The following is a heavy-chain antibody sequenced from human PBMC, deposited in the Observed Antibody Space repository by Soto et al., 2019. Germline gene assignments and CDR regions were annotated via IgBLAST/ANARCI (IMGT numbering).Heavy chain of an antibody. CDR2: IYYSGST. V-gene: IGHV4-59*08. D-gene: IGHD2-2*01. J-gene: IGHJ6*03. CDR3: ACRDCSGTNCYYLDYYYMDV. Sequence: QVQLQESGPGLVRPSETLSLTCTVSGGSFSSYYWTWIRQSPGKGLEWIGYIYYSGSTDYNPSLRGRLAISIDTSKNQFSLRLNSMTAADTAVYYCACRDCSGTNCYYLDYYYMDVWGKGTTVTVSS. CDR1: GGSFSSYY.